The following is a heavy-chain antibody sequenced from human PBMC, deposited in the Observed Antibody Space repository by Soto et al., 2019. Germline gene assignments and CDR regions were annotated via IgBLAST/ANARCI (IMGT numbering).Heavy chain of an antibody. CDR3: ARELPAGPVTCREDAFDI. CDR1: GGTFSNYA. D-gene: IGHD2-2*01. Sequence: QVQLVQSGAEVKKPGCSVKVSCKASGGTFSNYAFSWVRQAPGEGLDWMGTIIPIFGTTNFAQKFQGRVKMTADESTTTVYRELSSLRSDDSAVYYCARELPAGPVTCREDAFDIWGQGTTVTVSS. V-gene: IGHV1-69*15. J-gene: IGHJ3*02. CDR2: IIPIFGTT.